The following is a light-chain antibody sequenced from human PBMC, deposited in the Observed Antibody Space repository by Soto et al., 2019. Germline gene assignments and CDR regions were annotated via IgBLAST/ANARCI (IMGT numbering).Light chain of an antibody. CDR3: SSYTSSSTPYV. V-gene: IGLV2-14*01. CDR1: SSDVGGYTY. CDR2: DVS. Sequence: QSALTQPASVSGSPGQSITISCTGTSSDVGGYTYVSWYQQHPGKAPKLIIYDVSDRPSVVSNRFSGSKSGNTASLTISGLQAEDEADYFCSSYTSSSTPYVFGTGTKVTVL. J-gene: IGLJ1*01.